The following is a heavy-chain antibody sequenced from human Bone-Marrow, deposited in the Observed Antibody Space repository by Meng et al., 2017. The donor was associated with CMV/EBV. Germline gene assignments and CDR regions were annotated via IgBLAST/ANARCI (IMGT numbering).Heavy chain of an antibody. CDR2: ISGSGGST. CDR1: GFTFSSYA. V-gene: IGHV3-23*01. Sequence: GGSLRLSCAASGFTFSSYAMSWVRQAPGKGLEWVSAISGSGGSTYYADSVKGRFTISRDNSKNTLYLQMNSLRAEDTAVYYCAKEGYCSSTSCYLGYYYYYGMDVWGQGNTVPVSS. J-gene: IGHJ6*02. CDR3: AKEGYCSSTSCYLGYYYYYGMDV. D-gene: IGHD2-2*01.